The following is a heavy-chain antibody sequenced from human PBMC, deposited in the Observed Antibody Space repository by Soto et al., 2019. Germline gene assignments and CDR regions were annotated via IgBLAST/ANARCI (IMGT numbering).Heavy chain of an antibody. Sequence: ASVKVSCKASGGTFSSYAISWVRQAPGQGLEWMGGIIPIFGTANYAQKFQGRVTITADKSTSTAYMELSSLRSEDTAVYYCARSGAGEWETQDYWGQGNLVTVSS. CDR1: GGTFSSYA. J-gene: IGHJ4*02. CDR2: IIPIFGTA. V-gene: IGHV1-69*06. D-gene: IGHD1-26*01. CDR3: ARSGAGEWETQDY.